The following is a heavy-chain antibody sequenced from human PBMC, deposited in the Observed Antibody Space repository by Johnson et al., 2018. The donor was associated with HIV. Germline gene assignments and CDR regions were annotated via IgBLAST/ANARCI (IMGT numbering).Heavy chain of an antibody. CDR1: GFTVSSNY. J-gene: IGHJ3*02. D-gene: IGHD3-3*01. CDR3: ARVATFGVVISDGFDI. V-gene: IGHV3-20*04. CDR2: INWNGGGT. Sequence: VQVVESGGGLIQPGGSLRLSCAASGFTVSSNYMSWVRQVPGKGLEWVSGINWNGGGTGYADSVKGRFTISRDNPKNSLYLQMNSLRSEDTAVYYCARVATFGVVISDGFDIWGQGTMVTVS.